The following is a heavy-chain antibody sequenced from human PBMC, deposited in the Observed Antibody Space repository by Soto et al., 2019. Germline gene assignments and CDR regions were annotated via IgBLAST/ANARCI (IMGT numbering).Heavy chain of an antibody. D-gene: IGHD6-13*01. CDR2: IYHSGST. CDR1: GYSISSGYY. CDR3: ARLAPIASADGMDV. V-gene: IGHV4-38-2*01. Sequence: SETLSLTCAVSGYSISSGYYWGWIRQSPGKGLEWIGSIYHSGSTYYNPSLKSRVIISVDTSKNQFSLKLCSVTAADTAVYYCARLAPIASADGMDVWGQGTTVTVSS. J-gene: IGHJ6*02.